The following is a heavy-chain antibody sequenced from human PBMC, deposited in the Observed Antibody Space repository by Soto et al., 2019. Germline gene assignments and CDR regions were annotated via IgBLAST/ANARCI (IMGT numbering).Heavy chain of an antibody. Sequence: QLQLQESGSGLVEPSQTLSLTCAVSGGSISSGGYSWSWIRQPPGKGLEWIGYIYHSGSTYYNPSLKSRVTISVDRSKNQFSLKLSSVTAADTAVYYCARAMTTVTTIDYWGQGTLVTVSS. CDR3: ARAMTTVTTIDY. V-gene: IGHV4-30-2*01. CDR1: GGSISSGGYS. CDR2: IYHSGST. D-gene: IGHD4-17*01. J-gene: IGHJ4*02.